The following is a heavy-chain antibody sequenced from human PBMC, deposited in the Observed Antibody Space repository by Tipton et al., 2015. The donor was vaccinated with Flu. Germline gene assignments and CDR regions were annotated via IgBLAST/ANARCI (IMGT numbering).Heavy chain of an antibody. CDR1: EFTFSDFW. J-gene: IGHJ4*02. CDR2: IKQDGSDK. Sequence: SLRLSCAASEFTFSDFWMSWVRQAPGKGLEWVANIKQDGSDKYYVDSVKGRFIISRDNAKNSLYLQMNSLRAEDTALYYCARGYYDRSGYFLGDFDYWGQGTLVSVSS. D-gene: IGHD3-22*01. V-gene: IGHV3-7*04. CDR3: ARGYYDRSGYFLGDFDY.